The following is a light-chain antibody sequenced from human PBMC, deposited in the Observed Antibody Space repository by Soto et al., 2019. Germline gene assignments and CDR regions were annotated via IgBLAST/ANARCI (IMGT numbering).Light chain of an antibody. V-gene: IGLV2-23*02. CDR2: GVT. Sequence: SALSLPSSVSGSPGQSNSISCTGTISDIWNYNLVSWYQQHPGKAPKVIIYGVTKRPSGVSNRFSGSTSGNTASLTISGLQDEDEADYYCCSYAANSYVFGTGTKV. J-gene: IGLJ1*01. CDR3: CSYAANSYV. CDR1: ISDIWNYNL.